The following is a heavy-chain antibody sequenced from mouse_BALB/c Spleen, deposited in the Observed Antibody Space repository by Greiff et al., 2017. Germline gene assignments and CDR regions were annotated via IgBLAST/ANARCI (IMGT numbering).Heavy chain of an antibody. V-gene: IGHV1-5*01. CDR1: GYTFTSYW. CDR3: TREGVTGGAWFAY. J-gene: IGHJ3*01. Sequence: DVKLQESGTVLARPGASVKMSCKASGYTFTSYWMHWVKQRPGQGLEWIGAIYPGNSDTSYNQKFKGKAKLTAVTSTSTAYMELSSLTNEDSAVYYCTREGVTGGAWFAYWGQGTLVTVSA. D-gene: IGHD2-12*01. CDR2: IYPGNSDT.